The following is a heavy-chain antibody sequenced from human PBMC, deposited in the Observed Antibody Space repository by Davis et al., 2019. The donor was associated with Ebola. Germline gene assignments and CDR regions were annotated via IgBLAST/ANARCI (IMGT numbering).Heavy chain of an antibody. CDR1: GFTFSTYA. CDR3: AKDDGSGSYSDY. CDR2: IGGGGADT. D-gene: IGHD3-10*01. V-gene: IGHV3-23*01. J-gene: IGHJ4*02. Sequence: PGGSLRLSCAASGFTFSTYAMTWVRQAPGKGLEWVSTIGGGGADTYYADSVEGRFTISRDNSKNTLYLQIRSLRAEDTAIYYCAKDDGSGSYSDYWGQGTLVTVFS.